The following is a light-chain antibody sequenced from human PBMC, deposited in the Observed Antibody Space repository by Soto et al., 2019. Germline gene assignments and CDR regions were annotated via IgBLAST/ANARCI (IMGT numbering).Light chain of an antibody. J-gene: IGLJ3*02. CDR3: AAWDDNVNGWV. V-gene: IGLV1-44*01. CDR2: RTT. Sequence: QSVLTQPPSASGTPGQRVTISCSGSTSNIGSTTVNWYQQLPGTAPKPLIYRTTQRPSGVPDRFSGSKSGASASLAISGLQSEDVADYYCAAWDDNVNGWVFGGGTKLT. CDR1: TSNIGSTT.